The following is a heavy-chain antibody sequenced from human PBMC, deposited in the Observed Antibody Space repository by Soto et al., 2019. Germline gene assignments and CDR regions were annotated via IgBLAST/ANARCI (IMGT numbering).Heavy chain of an antibody. CDR2: ISGYGDNT. CDR1: GFTFSRYA. Sequence: PGGSLRLSCVVSGFTFSRYAMSWVRQAPGKGLEWVSAISGYGDNTNYADSVKGRFTISRDNSKNTLFLQMNNVRVEDAATYHCAKKHDSSGYYNLWGQGTPVTVSS. CDR3: AKKHDSSGYYNL. J-gene: IGHJ4*02. V-gene: IGHV3-23*01. D-gene: IGHD3-22*01.